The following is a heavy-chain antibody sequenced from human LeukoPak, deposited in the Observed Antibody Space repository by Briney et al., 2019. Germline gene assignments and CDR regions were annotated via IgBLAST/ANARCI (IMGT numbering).Heavy chain of an antibody. CDR1: GGSISSYY. CDR3: ARGSLYYFDY. V-gene: IGHV4-59*01. J-gene: IGHJ4*02. CDR2: IYYSGST. Sequence: SEALSLTCTVSGGSISSYYWSWIRQPPGKGLEWIGYIYYSGSTNYNPSLKSRVTISVDTSKNQFSLKLSSVTAADTAVYYCARGSLYYFDYWGQGTLVTVSS. D-gene: IGHD3-10*01.